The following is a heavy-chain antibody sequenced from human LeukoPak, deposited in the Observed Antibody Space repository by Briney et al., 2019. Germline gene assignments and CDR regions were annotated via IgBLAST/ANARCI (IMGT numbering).Heavy chain of an antibody. J-gene: IGHJ5*02. CDR1: GYTFTGYY. Sequence: ASVKVSCKASGYTFTGYYMHWVRQAPGQGLEWMGWINPNSGGTNYAQKFQGRVTMTRDTSIATAYMELNSLRPDDTAVYYCARVVALQLAEGWFDPGARGPWSPSP. V-gene: IGHV1-2*02. CDR2: INPNSGGT. D-gene: IGHD1-1*01. CDR3: ARVVALQLAEGWFDP.